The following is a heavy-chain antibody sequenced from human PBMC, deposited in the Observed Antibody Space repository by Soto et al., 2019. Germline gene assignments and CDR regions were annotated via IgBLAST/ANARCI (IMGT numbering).Heavy chain of an antibody. D-gene: IGHD4-17*01. CDR2: IYYSGST. V-gene: IGHV4-59*01. Sequence: SETLSLTCTVSGGSISSYYWSWIRQPPGKGLEWIGYIYYSGSTNYNPSLESRVTISVDTSKNQFSLKLSSVTAADTAVYYCARGADYGDYWGQGTLVTVSS. CDR1: GGSISSYY. CDR3: ARGADYGDY. J-gene: IGHJ4*02.